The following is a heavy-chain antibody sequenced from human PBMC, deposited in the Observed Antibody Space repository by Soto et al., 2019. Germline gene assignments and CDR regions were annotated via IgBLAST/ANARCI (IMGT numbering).Heavy chain of an antibody. Sequence: QVQLVQSGAEVKKPGASVKVSCKASGYNFTTYGISWVRQDPGQGLEWMGWISAYNGNTKYAQKLQGRVTMTTDTSTSTAYMELRSLRSDDTAVYYCARQTTVTTNYYPDAFDIWGQGTMVTVSS. CDR2: ISAYNGNT. V-gene: IGHV1-18*01. J-gene: IGHJ3*02. D-gene: IGHD4-17*01. CDR1: GYNFTTYG. CDR3: ARQTTVTTNYYPDAFDI.